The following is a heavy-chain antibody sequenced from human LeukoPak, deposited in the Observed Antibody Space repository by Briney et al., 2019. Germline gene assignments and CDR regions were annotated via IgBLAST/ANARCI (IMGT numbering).Heavy chain of an antibody. J-gene: IGHJ5*02. CDR2: ISGSGTTT. CDR3: AKTLWFGELLGRFDP. CDR1: GFTFSDYA. D-gene: IGHD3-10*01. V-gene: IGHV3-23*01. Sequence: PGGSLRLSCVASGFTFSDYAMTWVRQAPGKGLEWVSSISGSGTTTYYADSVKGRFTISRDNSKNTLSLQMNSLRDEDTAVFYCAKTLWFGELLGRFDPWGQETLVTVSS.